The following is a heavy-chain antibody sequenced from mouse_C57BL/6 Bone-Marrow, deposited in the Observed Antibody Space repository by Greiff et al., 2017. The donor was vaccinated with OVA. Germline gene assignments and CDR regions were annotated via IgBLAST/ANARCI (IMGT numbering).Heavy chain of an antibody. Sequence: EVMLVESGPGMVKPSQSLSLTCTVTGYSITSGYDWHWIRHFPGNKLEWMGYISYSGSTNYNPSLKSRISITHDTSKNHFFLKLNSVTTEDTATYYCAREGYDGYWGFAYWGQGTLVTVSA. CDR3: AREGYDGYWGFAY. D-gene: IGHD2-3*01. CDR1: GYSITSGYD. J-gene: IGHJ3*01. V-gene: IGHV3-1*01. CDR2: ISYSGST.